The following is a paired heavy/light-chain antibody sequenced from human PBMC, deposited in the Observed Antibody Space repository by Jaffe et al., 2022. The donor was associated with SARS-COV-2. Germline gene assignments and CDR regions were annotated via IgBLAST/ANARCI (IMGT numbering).Light chain of an antibody. V-gene: IGLV2-23*01. Sequence: QSALTQPASVSGSPGQSITISCTGTSSDVGSYNLVSWYQQHPGKAPKLMIYEGSKRPSGVSNRFSGSKSGNTASLTISGLQAEDEADYYCCSYAAINTYVFGTGTKVTVL. CDR1: SSDVGSYNL. CDR2: EGS. CDR3: CSYAAINTYV. J-gene: IGLJ1*01.
Heavy chain of an antibody. Sequence: EVQLVESGGGLVKPGGSLRLSCAASGFTFSNAWMTWVRQAPGQGLEWVGRIKSKTDGGTTDYAAPGKGRFTISRDDSKNTVYLQMNSLKTEDTAVYYCVTDDLGSSDDYYYYAMDVWGQGTTVTVSS. CDR3: VTDDLGSSDDYYYYAMDV. CDR2: IKSKTDGGTT. CDR1: GFTFSNAW. J-gene: IGHJ6*02. D-gene: IGHD6-6*01. V-gene: IGHV3-15*05.